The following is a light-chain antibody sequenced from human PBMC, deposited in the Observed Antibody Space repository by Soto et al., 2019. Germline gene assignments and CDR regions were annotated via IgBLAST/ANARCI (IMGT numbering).Light chain of an antibody. J-gene: IGLJ2*01. CDR1: SSDVGDYNY. Sequence: QSALTQPPSASGSLGQSGTISCTGTSSDVGDYNYVSWYQQQPGKAPTLRIYEVSKRPSGVPDRFSSSKSGNTASLSVSGLQAADEADYYCSSYAGSNNLVFGGGTKLTVL. V-gene: IGLV2-8*01. CDR2: EVS. CDR3: SSYAGSNNLV.